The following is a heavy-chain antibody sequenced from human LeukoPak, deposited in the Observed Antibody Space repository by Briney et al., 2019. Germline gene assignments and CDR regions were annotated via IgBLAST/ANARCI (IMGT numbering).Heavy chain of an antibody. D-gene: IGHD2-2*01. CDR3: AKRATYCSSTSCFDY. CDR1: GFTFSNYA. Sequence: GGSLRLSCAASGFTFSNYAMSWVRQAPGKGLEWVSAITGSGGSTCYADSVKGRFTISRDNSKNTLFLQMNSLRAEDTAVYYCAKRATYCSSTSCFDYWGQGTLVTVSS. V-gene: IGHV3-23*01. J-gene: IGHJ4*02. CDR2: ITGSGGST.